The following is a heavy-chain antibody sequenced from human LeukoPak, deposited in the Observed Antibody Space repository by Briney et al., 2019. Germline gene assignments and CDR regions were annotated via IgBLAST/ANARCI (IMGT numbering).Heavy chain of an antibody. D-gene: IGHD2-2*01. J-gene: IGHJ4*02. CDR3: AKDQDPLYCTSTSCYFEADY. V-gene: IGHV3-23*01. CDR2: ISGGGDST. CDR1: GFTFSSYA. Sequence: GGSLRLSCAASGFTFSSYAMSWVRQAPGKGLEWVSTISGGGDSTYYADSVKGRFTISRDNSKNTLYLQMNTLRAEDTAVYYCAKDQDPLYCTSTSCYFEADYWGQGTLDTVSS.